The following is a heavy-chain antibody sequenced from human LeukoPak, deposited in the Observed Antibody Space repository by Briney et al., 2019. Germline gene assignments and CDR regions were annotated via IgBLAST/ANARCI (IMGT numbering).Heavy chain of an antibody. V-gene: IGHV4-59*01. CDR1: GGSISSYY. CDR2: IYYSGST. Sequence: SETLSLTCTVSGGSISSYYWSWIRQPPGKGLEWIGYIYYSGSTNYNPSLKSRVTISVDTSKNQFSLKLSSVTAADTAVYYCARESLVMVLLWFGEPSDYFDYWGQGTLVTVSS. J-gene: IGHJ4*02. CDR3: ARESLVMVLLWFGEPSDYFDY. D-gene: IGHD3-10*01.